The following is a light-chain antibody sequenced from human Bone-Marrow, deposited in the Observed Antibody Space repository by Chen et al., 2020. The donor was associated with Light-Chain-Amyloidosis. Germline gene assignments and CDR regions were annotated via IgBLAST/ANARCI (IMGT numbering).Light chain of an antibody. J-gene: IGLJ1*01. CDR1: SSDVGGHNY. V-gene: IGLV2-14*01. Sequence: QSALAQPASVSGSPGQSIIVSCTGTSSDVGGHNYVSWYQQYPGKAPKFLIYDVSNRPSGVSCRSSASQSGTAASLTLSGLQAVDEADYYSRSYTSRNPWVFGTGPTVTVL. CDR2: DVS. CDR3: RSYTSRNPWV.